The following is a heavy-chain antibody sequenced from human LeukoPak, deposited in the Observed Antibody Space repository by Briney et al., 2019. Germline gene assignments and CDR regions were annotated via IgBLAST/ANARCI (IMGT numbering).Heavy chain of an antibody. J-gene: IGHJ4*02. Sequence: ASVKVSCKASGGTFSSYAISWVRQAPGQGLEWMGIINPSGGSTSYAQKFQGRVTMTRDTSTSTVYMELSSLRSEDTAVYYCARAPPRYDFWSGYPSTLDYWGQGTLVTVSS. CDR3: ARAPPRYDFWSGYPSTLDY. CDR1: GGTFSSYA. CDR2: INPSGGST. V-gene: IGHV1-46*01. D-gene: IGHD3-3*01.